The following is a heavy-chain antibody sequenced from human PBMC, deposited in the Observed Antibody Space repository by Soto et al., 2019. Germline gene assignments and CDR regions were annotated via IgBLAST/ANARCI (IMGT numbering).Heavy chain of an antibody. CDR1: GFTFSSYA. J-gene: IGHJ4*02. CDR2: ISYDGSNK. D-gene: IGHD1-26*01. V-gene: IGHV3-30-3*01. CDR3: ARDRFAGATPLYYFDY. Sequence: GGSLRLSCAASGFTFSSYAMHWVRQAPGKGLEWVAVISYDGSNKYYADSVKGRFTISRDNSKNTLYLQMNSLRAEDTAVYYCARDRFAGATPLYYFDYWGQGTLVTVSS.